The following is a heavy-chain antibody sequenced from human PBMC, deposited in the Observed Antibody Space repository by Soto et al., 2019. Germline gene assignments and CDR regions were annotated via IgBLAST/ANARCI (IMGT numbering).Heavy chain of an antibody. Sequence: GESLKISCAASGFPFSSYWMHLVRQAPGKGLVWVSRINSDGSSTSYADSVKGRFPISRDNAKNTLYLQMNSLRAEDTEVDYCARDLHEYYDFWSGYFDYWGQGTLVTVSS. CDR2: INSDGSST. CDR3: ARDLHEYYDFWSGYFDY. CDR1: GFPFSSYW. D-gene: IGHD3-3*01. V-gene: IGHV3-74*01. J-gene: IGHJ4*02.